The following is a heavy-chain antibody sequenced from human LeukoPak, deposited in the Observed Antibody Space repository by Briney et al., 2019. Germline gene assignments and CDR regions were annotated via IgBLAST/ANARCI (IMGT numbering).Heavy chain of an antibody. CDR1: GYSFSSYW. CDR2: IYPGDSDI. J-gene: IGHJ4*02. D-gene: IGHD3-16*01. CDR3: ARRSSSGGYYFDY. V-gene: IGHV5-51*01. Sequence: GESLKISCKCSGYSFSSYWIGWVRQMPGKGPEWMVIIYPGDSDIKYSPSFEGQVTISADKSNSTAYLQWSSLKASDTAMYYCARRSSSGGYYFDYWGQGTLVTVSS.